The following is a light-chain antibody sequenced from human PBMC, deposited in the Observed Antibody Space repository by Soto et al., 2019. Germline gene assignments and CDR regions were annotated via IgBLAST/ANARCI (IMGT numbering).Light chain of an antibody. J-gene: IGKJ1*01. CDR1: QSVATN. V-gene: IGKV3-15*01. Sequence: EAVLTQSPATLSVSPGERVTLACRASQSVATNLAWYQQRPGQAPRFLIYGASKRAIGLPARFSGSGSGTEFTLTITSLQSEDFAVYYCQQYNNWPQTFGQGTKVDIK. CDR3: QQYNNWPQT. CDR2: GAS.